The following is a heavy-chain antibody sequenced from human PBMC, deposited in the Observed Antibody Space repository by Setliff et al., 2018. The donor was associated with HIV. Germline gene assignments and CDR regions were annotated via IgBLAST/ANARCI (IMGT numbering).Heavy chain of an antibody. CDR1: GFRFRSYW. CDR2: VKQDGTET. CDR3: ARESTAMGLDN. Sequence: GGSLRLSCAASGFRFRSYWMSWVRQAPGKGLESVANVKQDGTETLYVDSVRGRFTISRDNAKNSLYLQMNSLRAEDTAVYYCARESTAMGLDNWGPGTLVTVSS. D-gene: IGHD5-18*01. V-gene: IGHV3-7*01. J-gene: IGHJ4*02.